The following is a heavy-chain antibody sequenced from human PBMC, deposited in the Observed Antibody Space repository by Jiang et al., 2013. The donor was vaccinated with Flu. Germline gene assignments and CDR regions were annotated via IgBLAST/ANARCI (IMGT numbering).Heavy chain of an antibody. D-gene: IGHD1-26*01. CDR3: ARRSRGPDALDL. J-gene: IGHJ3*01. CDR1: GNRFTDYW. V-gene: IGHV5-51*01. CDR2: IYPGDSDT. Sequence: SGAEVKKPGESLKISCKDSGNRFTDYWIGWVRQMPGKGLEWMGMIYPGDSDTRYSPSFQGQVTISADKSVSTAYLQWSSLKASDTAIYYCARRSRGPDALDLWGQGTMVTVSS.